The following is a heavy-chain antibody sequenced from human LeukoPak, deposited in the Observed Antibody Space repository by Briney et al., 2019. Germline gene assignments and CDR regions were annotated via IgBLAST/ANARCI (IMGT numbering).Heavy chain of an antibody. V-gene: IGHV4-61*02. Sequence: SETLSLTCTVSGGSISSGSYYWSWIRQPAGKGLEWIGRIYTSGSTNYNPSLKSRVTISVDTSKNQFSLKLSSVTAADTAVYYCARVGPKGYCSSTSCYNGGYYYYYMDVWGKGTTVTVSS. J-gene: IGHJ6*03. D-gene: IGHD2-2*02. CDR1: GGSISSGSYY. CDR3: ARVGPKGYCSSTSCYNGGYYYYYMDV. CDR2: IYTSGST.